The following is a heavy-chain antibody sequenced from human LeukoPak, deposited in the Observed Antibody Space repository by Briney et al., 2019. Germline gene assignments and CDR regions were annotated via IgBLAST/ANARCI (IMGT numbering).Heavy chain of an antibody. V-gene: IGHV3-23*01. Sequence: PGGSLRLSCAASGFTFSTFAMSWFRQAPGRGLEWLSGISDIGRTYYAGSVRGRFIISRDNLNNMLYVEMNSLRVEDTAIYYCAKERDSAFDSWGQGALVTVSS. CDR1: GFTFSTFA. CDR3: AKERDSAFDS. D-gene: IGHD4-11*01. J-gene: IGHJ4*02. CDR2: ISDIGRT.